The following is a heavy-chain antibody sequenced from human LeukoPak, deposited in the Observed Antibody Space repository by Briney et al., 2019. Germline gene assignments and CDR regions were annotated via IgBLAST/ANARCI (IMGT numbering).Heavy chain of an antibody. CDR2: INWSSGNI. D-gene: IGHD3-22*01. CDR3: AKAPSLHYYDSSGYYTYFDS. CDR1: GFTFDDYA. Sequence: GGSLRLSCAASGFTFDDYAMHWVRQAPGKGLEWVSGINWSSGNIGYADSVRGRFTISRDNAKNSLYLQMNSLRADDTALYYCAKAPSLHYYDSSGYYTYFDSWGQGTLVTVSS. V-gene: IGHV3-9*01. J-gene: IGHJ4*02.